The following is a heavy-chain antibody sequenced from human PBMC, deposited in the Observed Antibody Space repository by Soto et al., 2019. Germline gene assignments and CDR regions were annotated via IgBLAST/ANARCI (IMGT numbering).Heavy chain of an antibody. CDR2: ISPHTGST. V-gene: IGHV1-2*02. D-gene: IGHD2-21*01. J-gene: IGHJ6*02. CDR3: ARASQMPIHPSFYVMDV. Sequence: GASVKVSCKASGYTFNRYYMHWVRQAPGPGLQWMGWISPHTGSTRYAPKFRGRVTMTRDTSVSTVYMELSGLTSDDTAVYYCARASQMPIHPSFYVMDVWGQGITVTVSS. CDR1: GYTFNRYY.